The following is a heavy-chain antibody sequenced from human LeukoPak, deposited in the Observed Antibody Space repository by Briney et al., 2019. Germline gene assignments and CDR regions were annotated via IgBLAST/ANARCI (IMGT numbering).Heavy chain of an antibody. CDR2: ISSSGSTI. D-gene: IGHD6-13*01. Sequence: PGRSLRLSCAASGFTFSSYGMHWVRQAPGKGLEWVSYISSSGSTIYYADSVKGRFTISRDNAKNSLYLQMNSLRAEDTAVYYCARSPIAAAGTGGHWGQGTLVTVSS. CDR1: GFTFSSYG. CDR3: ARSPIAAAGTGGH. V-gene: IGHV3-48*04. J-gene: IGHJ4*02.